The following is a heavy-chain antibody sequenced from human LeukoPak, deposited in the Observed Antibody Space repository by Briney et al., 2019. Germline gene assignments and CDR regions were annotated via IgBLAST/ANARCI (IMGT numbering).Heavy chain of an antibody. J-gene: IGHJ4*02. D-gene: IGHD3-22*01. CDR3: ARNTDYYDSSGYYFDY. V-gene: IGHV4-38-2*02. CDR2: IHHSGIT. CDR1: GYSISSGFY. Sequence: SETLSLTCTASGYSISSGFYWGWIRQSPGKGLEWIASIHHSGITYYNPSLTSRVTISLDTSKNQFSLKLTSVTAADTAVYYCARNTDYYDSSGYYFDYWGQGTLVTVSS.